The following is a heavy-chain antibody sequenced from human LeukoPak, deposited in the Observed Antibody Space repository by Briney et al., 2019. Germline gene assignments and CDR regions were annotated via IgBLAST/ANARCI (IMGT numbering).Heavy chain of an antibody. D-gene: IGHD3-3*01. CDR3: AILDAGIQFDS. CDR1: GLTLSHFE. CDR2: ITDDGRTI. Sequence: GGSLRLSCTASGLTLSHFEMNWVHQTPGKGLQWVAHITDDGRTIYYADPVKGRFTISRDDTKNSLHLQMNTLSAEDSGLYYCAILDAGIQFDSWGPGTLVTVSS. V-gene: IGHV3-48*03. J-gene: IGHJ4*02.